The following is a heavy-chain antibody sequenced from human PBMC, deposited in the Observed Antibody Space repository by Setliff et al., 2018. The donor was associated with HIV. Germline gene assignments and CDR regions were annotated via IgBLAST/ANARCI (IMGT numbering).Heavy chain of an antibody. J-gene: IGHJ4*02. CDR1: GFTFSTYW. CDR2: IKQDGSEK. CDR3: TTTAEAGHFDY. D-gene: IGHD6-13*01. Sequence: GGSLRLSCAASGFTFSTYWMSWVRQAPGKGLEWVANIKQDGSEKYYVDSVKGRFTISRDNAKNSLYVQMNSLRVEDTAVYYCTTTAEAGHFDYWGQGTLVTVPQ. V-gene: IGHV3-7*01.